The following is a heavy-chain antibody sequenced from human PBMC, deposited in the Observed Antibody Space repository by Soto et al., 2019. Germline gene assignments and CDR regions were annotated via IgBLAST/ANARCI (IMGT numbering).Heavy chain of an antibody. Sequence: GGSLRLSCAAYGFTFSSYGMHWVRQAPGKGLEWVAVISYDGSNKYYADSVKGRFTISRDNSKNTLYLQMNSLRAEDTAVYYCAANYGSGSYYGMDVWGQGTTVTVSS. CDR3: AANYGSGSYYGMDV. CDR2: ISYDGSNK. V-gene: IGHV3-30*03. CDR1: GFTFSSYG. J-gene: IGHJ6*02. D-gene: IGHD3-10*01.